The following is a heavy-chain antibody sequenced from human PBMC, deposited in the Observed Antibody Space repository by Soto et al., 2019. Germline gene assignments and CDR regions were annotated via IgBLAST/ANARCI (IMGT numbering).Heavy chain of an antibody. V-gene: IGHV3-30*18. CDR3: ANSADMVSIYGIDV. CDR1: GFTFSSYG. Sequence: SLRLSCAASGFTFSSYGMHWVRQAPGKGLEWVAVISYDGSNKYYADSVKGRFTISRDNSKNTLYLQMNSLRAEDTAVYYCANSADMVSIYGIDVWGQGTTVTVSS. D-gene: IGHD2-2*01. J-gene: IGHJ6*02. CDR2: ISYDGSNK.